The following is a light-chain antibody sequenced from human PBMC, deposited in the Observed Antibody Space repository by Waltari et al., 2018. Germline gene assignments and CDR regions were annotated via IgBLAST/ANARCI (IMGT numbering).Light chain of an antibody. Sequence: EIVMTQSPATLPVSPGERGTLSCWASQSLSSDYLAWYQQKPGQAPRLLIYGASTRDTGIPDRFSGSGSGTDFTLTISRLEPEDFAVYCCQQYGTSPPTFGQGTKLEIK. CDR3: QQYGTSPPT. CDR1: QSLSSDY. CDR2: GAS. V-gene: IGKV3-20*01. J-gene: IGKJ2*01.